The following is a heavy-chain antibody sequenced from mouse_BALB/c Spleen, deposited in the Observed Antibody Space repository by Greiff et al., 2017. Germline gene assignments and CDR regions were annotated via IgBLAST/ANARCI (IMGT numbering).Heavy chain of an antibody. V-gene: IGHV1S26*01. J-gene: IGHJ4*01. CDR2: INPSTGYT. D-gene: IGHD2-3*01. CDR3: ARSGLLRGYAMDY. Sequence: QVQLQQPGAELVKPGASVKMSCKASGYTFTSYWMHWVKQRPGQGLEWIGYINPSTGYTEYNQKFKDKATLTADKSSSTAYMQLSSLTSEDSAVYYCARSGLLRGYAMDYWGQGTSVTVSS. CDR1: GYTFTSYW.